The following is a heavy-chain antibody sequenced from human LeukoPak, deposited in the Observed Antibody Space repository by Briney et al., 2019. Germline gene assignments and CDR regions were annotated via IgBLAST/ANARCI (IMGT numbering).Heavy chain of an antibody. CDR3: ARHGGAYGFDY. J-gene: IGHJ4*02. D-gene: IGHD4-17*01. CDR1: GGSISSYY. V-gene: IGHV4-59*08. Sequence: SETLSLTCTVSGGSISSYYWSWIRQPPGKGLEWIGYIYYIGITNYKPSLKSRVFISVDTSKNQFSLKLSSVTAADTAVYYCARHGGAYGFDYWGQGTLVTVSS. CDR2: IYYIGIT.